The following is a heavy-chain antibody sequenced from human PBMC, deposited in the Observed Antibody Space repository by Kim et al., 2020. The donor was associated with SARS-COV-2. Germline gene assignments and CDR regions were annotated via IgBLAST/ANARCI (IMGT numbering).Heavy chain of an antibody. V-gene: IGHV4-39*01. J-gene: IGHJ4*02. Sequence: SETLSLTCTVSGGSISSSSYYWGWIRQPPGKGLEWIGSIYYSGSTYYNPSLKCRVTISVDTSKNQFSLKLSSVTAADTAVYYCARLVAAAGSDYWGQGTLVTVSS. D-gene: IGHD6-13*01. CDR1: GGSISSSSYY. CDR2: IYYSGST. CDR3: ARLVAAAGSDY.